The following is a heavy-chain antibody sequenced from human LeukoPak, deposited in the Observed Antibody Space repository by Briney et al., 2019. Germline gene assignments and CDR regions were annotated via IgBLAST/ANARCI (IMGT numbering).Heavy chain of an antibody. CDR3: ARDFYYDSSGYYDALDI. V-gene: IGHV4-61*01. CDR2: MYYSGST. CDR1: GGSVSSGSYY. J-gene: IGHJ3*02. D-gene: IGHD3-22*01. Sequence: PSETLSLTCTVSGGSVSSGSYYWSWIRQPPGKGLEWIGYMYYSGSTSYNPSLKSRVTISVDTSKNQFSLKLSSVPAADTAVYYCARDFYYDSSGYYDALDIWGQGTMVTVSS.